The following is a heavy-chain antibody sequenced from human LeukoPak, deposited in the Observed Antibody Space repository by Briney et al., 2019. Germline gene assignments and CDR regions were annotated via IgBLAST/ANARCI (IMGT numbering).Heavy chain of an antibody. CDR3: ASLDYGSGFL. D-gene: IGHD3-10*01. V-gene: IGHV4-39*07. CDR2: INHSGST. J-gene: IGHJ4*02. Sequence: KPSETLSLTCTVSGGSISSSSYYWGWIRQPPGKGLEWIGEINHSGSTNYNPSLKSRVTISVDTSKNQFSLKLSSVTAADTAVYYCASLDYGSGFLWGQGTLVTVSS. CDR1: GGSISSSSYY.